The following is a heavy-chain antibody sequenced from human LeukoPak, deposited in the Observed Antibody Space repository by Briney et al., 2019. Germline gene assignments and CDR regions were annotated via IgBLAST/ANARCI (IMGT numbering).Heavy chain of an antibody. CDR2: TYYRSTWYN. CDR3: ARDDDYKIDY. CDR1: GDSVSSNSVT. D-gene: IGHD4-11*01. J-gene: IGHJ4*02. V-gene: IGHV6-1*01. Sequence: SQTLSLTCAISGDSVSSNSVTWNWIRQSPSRGLEWLGRTYYRSTWYNDYAVSVRGRITVNPDTSKNQFSLHLNSVTPEDTAVYYCARDDDYKIDYWGQGALVTVSS.